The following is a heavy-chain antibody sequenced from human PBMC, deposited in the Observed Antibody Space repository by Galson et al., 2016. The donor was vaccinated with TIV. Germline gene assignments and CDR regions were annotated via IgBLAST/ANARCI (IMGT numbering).Heavy chain of an antibody. D-gene: IGHD3-16*01. CDR3: ARDRGGSGDFDY. J-gene: IGHJ4*02. CDR1: GYTFITHA. Sequence: SVKVSCKASGYTFITHAIHWVRQAPGQRPQWMGWINPDNGDTEYSQKLLGRVTITRNTSASTAYMESSSLRYEDTAIYYCARDRGGSGDFDYWGQGSLVTVSS. CDR2: INPDNGDT. V-gene: IGHV1-3*01.